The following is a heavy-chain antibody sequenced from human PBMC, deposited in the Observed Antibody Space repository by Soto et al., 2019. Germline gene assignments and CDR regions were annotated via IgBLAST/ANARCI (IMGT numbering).Heavy chain of an antibody. D-gene: IGHD4-17*01. Sequence: QVRLKQSGAEVKEPGASVKISCKASGYDFNSYSIHWLRQAPGQRPEYMGRINGGIGNTKFSQKFQDRLTITRDTSASAMYMELSSLTSDDTGVYYCARSSVTIDGLDFWGQGTLVIVSS. CDR1: GYDFNSYS. J-gene: IGHJ4*02. CDR3: ARSSVTIDGLDF. CDR2: INGGIGNT. V-gene: IGHV1-3*01.